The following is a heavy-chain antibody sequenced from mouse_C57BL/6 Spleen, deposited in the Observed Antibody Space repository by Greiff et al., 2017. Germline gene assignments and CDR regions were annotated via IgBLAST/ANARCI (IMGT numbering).Heavy chain of an antibody. J-gene: IGHJ1*03. CDR1: GYAFSSYW. CDR2: IYPGDGDT. V-gene: IGHV1-80*01. CDR3: ARGPLITTVVDWYFDV. D-gene: IGHD1-1*01. Sequence: QVQLKQSGAELVKPGASVKISCKASGYAFSSYWLNWVKQRPGKGLEWIGQIYPGDGDTNYNGKFKGKATLTADKSSSTAYMQLSSLTSEDSAVYFCARGPLITTVVDWYFDVWGTGTTVTVSS.